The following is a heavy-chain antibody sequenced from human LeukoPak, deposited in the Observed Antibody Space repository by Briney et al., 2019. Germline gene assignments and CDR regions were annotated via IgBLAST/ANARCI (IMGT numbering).Heavy chain of an antibody. Sequence: GGSLRLSCAASGFTVSSTYMSWVRQAPGKGLEWVSVIYSGGSTYYADSVKGRFTISRDNSKNTLYLEMNSLRAEDTAVYYCAKVPWFGELSVYYFDYWGQGTLVTVSS. J-gene: IGHJ4*02. V-gene: IGHV3-53*05. CDR2: IYSGGST. D-gene: IGHD3-10*01. CDR3: AKVPWFGELSVYYFDY. CDR1: GFTVSSTY.